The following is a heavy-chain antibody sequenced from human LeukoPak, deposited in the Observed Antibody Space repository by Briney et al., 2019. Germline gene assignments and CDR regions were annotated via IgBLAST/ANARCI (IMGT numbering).Heavy chain of an antibody. V-gene: IGHV1-2*02. J-gene: IGHJ5*02. CDR1: GYTFTGYY. Sequence: GASVKVSCKASGYTFTGYYMHWVRQAPGQGLEWMGWTNPNSGGTNYAQKFQGRVTMSRDTSISTAYMELSRLRSDDTAVYYCARVIGQQQLPNWFDPWGQGTLVTVSS. D-gene: IGHD6-13*01. CDR3: ARVIGQQQLPNWFDP. CDR2: TNPNSGGT.